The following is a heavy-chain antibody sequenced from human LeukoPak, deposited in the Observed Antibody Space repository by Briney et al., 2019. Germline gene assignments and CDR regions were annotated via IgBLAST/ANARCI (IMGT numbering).Heavy chain of an antibody. J-gene: IGHJ4*02. V-gene: IGHV5-51*01. D-gene: IGHD6-19*01. CDR3: ARPYPSGGGTYYFDY. CDR1: GYTFTTYW. CDR2: IYPGDFDT. Sequence: GESLKISCKGSGYTFTTYWIGWVRQMPGKGLEWMGIIYPGDFDTRYSPSFQGQVTISVDKSINTAYLQWRSLKASDTAMYYCARPYPSGGGTYYFDYWGQGTLVTVSS.